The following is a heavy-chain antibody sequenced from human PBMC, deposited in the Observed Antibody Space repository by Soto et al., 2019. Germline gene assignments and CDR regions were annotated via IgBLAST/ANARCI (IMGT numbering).Heavy chain of an antibody. CDR3: ARGDYDFWSRYYPRAYYYYGMDV. D-gene: IGHD3-3*01. J-gene: IGHJ6*02. V-gene: IGHV4-34*01. CDR2: INHSGST. Sequence: SETLSLTCAVYGGSVSGYNWSWIRQPPGKGLEWIGEINHSGSTNYNPSLKSRVTISVDTSKNQFSLKLSSVTAADTAVYYCARGDYDFWSRYYPRAYYYYGMDVWGQGTTVTVSS. CDR1: GGSVSGYN.